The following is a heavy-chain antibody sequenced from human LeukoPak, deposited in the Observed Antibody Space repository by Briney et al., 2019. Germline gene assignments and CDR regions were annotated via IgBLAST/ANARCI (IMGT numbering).Heavy chain of an antibody. CDR3: ARGIGVLWFGELYG. V-gene: IGHV1-8*01. CDR2: MNPNSGNT. D-gene: IGHD3-10*01. Sequence: ASVKVSCKASGYTFTSYDINWVRQATGQWLEWMGWMNPNSGNTGYAQKFQGRVTMTRNISISTAYMELSSLRSEDTAVYYCARGIGVLWFGELYGWGQGTLVTVSS. J-gene: IGHJ4*02. CDR1: GYTFTSYD.